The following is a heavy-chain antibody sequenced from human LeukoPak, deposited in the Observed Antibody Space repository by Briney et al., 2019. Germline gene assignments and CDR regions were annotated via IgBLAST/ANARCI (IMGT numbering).Heavy chain of an antibody. Sequence: SETLSLTCTVSGASITDFLWSWVRQPPGKGLEWIGYIFYSRSPDYNPSLESRVTISVDTSKNQFSLKLSSVTAADTAVYYCARVQPYNWNYMDYWGQGTLVTVSS. J-gene: IGHJ4*02. CDR3: ARVQPYNWNYMDY. CDR2: IFYSRSP. V-gene: IGHV4-59*12. D-gene: IGHD1-20*01. CDR1: GASITDFL.